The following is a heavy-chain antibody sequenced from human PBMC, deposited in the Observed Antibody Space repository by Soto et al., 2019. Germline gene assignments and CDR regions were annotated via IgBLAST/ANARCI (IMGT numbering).Heavy chain of an antibody. Sequence: XVSLRLSFAASGFTFSNAWMSWVRQAPGKGLEWVGRIKSKTDGGTTDYAAPVKGRFTISRDDSKNTLYLQMNSLKTEDTAVYYCTTATYQLLFRHPHYYYGMDVWGQGTTVTVSS. D-gene: IGHD2-2*01. J-gene: IGHJ6*02. CDR3: TTATYQLLFRHPHYYYGMDV. CDR2: IKSKTDGGTT. V-gene: IGHV3-15*01. CDR1: GFTFSNAW.